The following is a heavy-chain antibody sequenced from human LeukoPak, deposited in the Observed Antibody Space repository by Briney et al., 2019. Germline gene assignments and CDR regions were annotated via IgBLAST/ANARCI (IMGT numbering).Heavy chain of an antibody. CDR3: AREVPYDSSRYYQPFDY. J-gene: IGHJ4*02. V-gene: IGHV1-18*01. Sequence: GASVKVSCKASGYTFTSYGISWVRQAPGQGLEWMGWISAYNGNTNYAQKLQSRVTMTTDTSTSTAYMELRSLRSDDTAVYYCAREVPYDSSRYYQPFDYWGQGTLVTVSS. CDR2: ISAYNGNT. CDR1: GYTFTSYG. D-gene: IGHD3-22*01.